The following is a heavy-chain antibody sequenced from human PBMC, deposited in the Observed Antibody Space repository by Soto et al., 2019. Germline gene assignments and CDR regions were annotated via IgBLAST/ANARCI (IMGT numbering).Heavy chain of an antibody. CDR3: AKGRGTITRYFGMDV. J-gene: IGHJ6*02. CDR1: GFTFSSYA. V-gene: IGHV3-23*01. D-gene: IGHD1-20*01. Sequence: EVQLLESGGGLVQPGGSLRLLCAASGFTFSSYAMSWVRQAPGKGLEWASDISGSGGSTYYAASVKGRFTISRDNSKSTLYLQMNSLRAEDTAIYFCAKGRGTITRYFGMDVWGQGTTVTVSS. CDR2: ISGSGGST.